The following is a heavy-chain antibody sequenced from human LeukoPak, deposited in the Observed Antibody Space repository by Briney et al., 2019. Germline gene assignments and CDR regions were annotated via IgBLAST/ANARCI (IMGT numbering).Heavy chain of an antibody. CDR1: GEAVSSNSAE. V-gene: IGHV6-1*01. Sequence: SQTLSLTCVISGEAVSSNSAEWNWIRQSPSRGLEWLGRTYYRSKWFTESAPSVQGRITITPDSTRNQFSLELSSVTPEDTAVYFCADWGPNWGLGTRVTVSS. CDR3: ADWGPN. J-gene: IGHJ1*01. CDR2: TYYRSKWFT. D-gene: IGHD7-27*01.